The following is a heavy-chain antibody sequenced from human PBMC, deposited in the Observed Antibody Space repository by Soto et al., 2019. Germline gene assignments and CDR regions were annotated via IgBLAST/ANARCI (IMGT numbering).Heavy chain of an antibody. J-gene: IGHJ4*02. CDR3: ARDGFTLIAAANF. CDR2: INAGNGNT. V-gene: IGHV1-3*01. CDR1: GYTFTSYA. Sequence: QVQLVQSGAEVKKPGASVKVSCKASGYTFTSYAMHWVRQAPGQRLEWMGWINAGNGNTKYSQKFQGRVTITRDTSASADYMELSSLRSEDTAVYYCARDGFTLIAAANFWGQGTLVTVSS. D-gene: IGHD6-13*01.